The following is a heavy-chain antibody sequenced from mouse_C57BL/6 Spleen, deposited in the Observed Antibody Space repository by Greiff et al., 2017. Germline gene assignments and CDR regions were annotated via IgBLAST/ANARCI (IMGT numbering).Heavy chain of an antibody. V-gene: IGHV5-6*01. CDR3: ARQGYDEDFDY. J-gene: IGHJ2*01. D-gene: IGHD2-3*01. Sequence: EVQGVESGGDLVQPGGSLKLSCAASGFTFSSYGMSWVRQTPDKRLEWVATISSGGSYTYYPDSVKGRFTISRDNAKNTLYLQMSSLKSEDTAMYYCARQGYDEDFDYWGQGTTLTVSS. CDR1: GFTFSSYG. CDR2: ISSGGSYT.